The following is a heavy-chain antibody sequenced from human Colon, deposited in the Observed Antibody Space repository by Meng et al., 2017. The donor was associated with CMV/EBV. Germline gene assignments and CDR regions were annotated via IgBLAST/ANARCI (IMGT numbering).Heavy chain of an antibody. D-gene: IGHD1-26*01. CDR2: ISSSSTI. CDR3: VRDAYSGNPAQSGADH. J-gene: IGHJ4*02. V-gene: IGHV3-69-1*01. Sequence: GESLKISCAASGFTFSDYYMNWVRQAPGKGLEWVSSISSSSTIYYADSVKGRFTISRDNAKNSLNLNLYSPRAEDTAVYYCVRDAYSGNPAQSGADHWGRGTLVTVSS. CDR1: GFTFSDYY.